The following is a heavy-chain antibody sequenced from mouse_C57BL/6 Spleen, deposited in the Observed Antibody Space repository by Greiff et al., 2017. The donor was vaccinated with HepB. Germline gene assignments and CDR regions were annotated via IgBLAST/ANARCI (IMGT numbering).Heavy chain of an antibody. Sequence: QVQLQQSGPELVKPGASVKISCKASGYAFSSSWMNWVKQRPGKGLEWIGRIYPGDGDTNYNGKFKGKATLTADKSSSTAYMQISSLTSEDSAVYFCARSGYYGSSHYFDYWGQGTTLTVSS. J-gene: IGHJ2*01. D-gene: IGHD1-1*01. CDR2: IYPGDGDT. CDR3: ARSGYYGSSHYFDY. V-gene: IGHV1-82*01. CDR1: GYAFSSSW.